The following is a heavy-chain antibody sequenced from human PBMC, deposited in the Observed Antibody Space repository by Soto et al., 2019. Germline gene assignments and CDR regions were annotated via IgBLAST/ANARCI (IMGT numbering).Heavy chain of an antibody. CDR2: IHYGGSS. J-gene: IGHJ4*02. Sequence: ETLSLTCTVSGGSISSSSYYWGWIRQPPGKGLEWIGSIHYGGSSYYNPSLESRVALSVDTSKKQSSLKLSSVTAADTAVYYCARHNDGMTTNIAYWGQGPLVTVSP. CDR1: GGSISSSSYY. D-gene: IGHD4-17*01. CDR3: ARHNDGMTTNIAY. V-gene: IGHV4-39*01.